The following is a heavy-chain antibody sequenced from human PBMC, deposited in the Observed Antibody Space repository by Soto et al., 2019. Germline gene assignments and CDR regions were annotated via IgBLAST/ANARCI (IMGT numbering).Heavy chain of an antibody. CDR1: GYTFTDNH. V-gene: IGHV1-2*02. CDR3: ARKHYVDYIRRSLHP. Sequence: ASVKVSCKASGYTFTDNHIHWLRRTPGQGLEWMGWINPKSGDANYAQKFQGRVTMTRDASINLAYMEVTRLTSDDTAIYFCARKHYVDYIRRSLHPWGQGTLVTVSS. J-gene: IGHJ5*02. CDR2: INPKSGDA. D-gene: IGHD4-17*01.